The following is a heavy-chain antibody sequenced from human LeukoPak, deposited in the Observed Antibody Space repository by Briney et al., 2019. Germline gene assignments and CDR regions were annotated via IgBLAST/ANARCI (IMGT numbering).Heavy chain of an antibody. CDR2: INPNSGGT. J-gene: IGHJ6*02. V-gene: IGHV1-2*06. Sequence: GASVKVSCKASGYTFTGYYMHWVRRAPGQGLEWMGRINPNSGGTIYAQKFQGRVTMTEDTSTDTAYMELSSLRSEDTAVYYCATPLVPAAMNYYYGMDVWGQGTTVTVSS. CDR1: GYTFTGYY. D-gene: IGHD2-2*01. CDR3: ATPLVPAAMNYYYGMDV.